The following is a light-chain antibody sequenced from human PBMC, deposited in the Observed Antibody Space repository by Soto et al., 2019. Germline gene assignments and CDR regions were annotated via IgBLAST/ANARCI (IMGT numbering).Light chain of an antibody. CDR2: EDN. V-gene: IGLV6-57*03. J-gene: IGLJ3*02. CDR1: SGSIASNY. Sequence: NFMLTQPHSVSESPGKTVTISCTRSSGSIASNYVQWYQQRPGSAPTTVIYEDNRRPSGVPDRFSGSIDSSSNSASLTISGLKTEDEADYSCQSYDSSNQRVFGGGTKLTVL. CDR3: QSYDSSNQRV.